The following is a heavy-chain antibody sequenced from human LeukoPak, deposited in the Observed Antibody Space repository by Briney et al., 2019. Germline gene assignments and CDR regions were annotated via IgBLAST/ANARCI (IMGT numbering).Heavy chain of an antibody. J-gene: IGHJ4*02. CDR2: ISGSGGST. D-gene: IGHD4-11*01. CDR1: GFTFSSYA. CDR3: AKGLGKATVTPLGY. Sequence: GGSLRLSCAASGFTFSSYAMSWVRQAPGEGLEWVSGISGSGGSTYYADSVKGRVTISRDNSKNTLYLQMDSLRAEDTAVYYCAKGLGKATVTPLGYWGQGTLVTVSS. V-gene: IGHV3-23*01.